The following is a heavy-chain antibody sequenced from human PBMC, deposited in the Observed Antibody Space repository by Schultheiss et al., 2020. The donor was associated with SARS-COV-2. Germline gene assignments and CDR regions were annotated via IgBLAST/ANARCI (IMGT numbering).Heavy chain of an antibody. D-gene: IGHD2-2*01. V-gene: IGHV4-61*08. Sequence: SETLSLTCTVSGGSISSGGYYWSWIRQHPGKGLEWIGYIYYSGSTNYNPSLKSRVTISVDTSKNQFSLKLSSVTAADTAVYYCARLYFYCSSTSCYFYMDVWGKGTTVTVSS. CDR3: ARLYFYCSSTSCYFYMDV. J-gene: IGHJ6*03. CDR2: IYYSGST. CDR1: GGSISSGGYY.